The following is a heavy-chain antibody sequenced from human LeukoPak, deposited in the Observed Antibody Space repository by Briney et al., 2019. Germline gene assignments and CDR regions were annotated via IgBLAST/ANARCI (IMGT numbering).Heavy chain of an antibody. D-gene: IGHD3-22*01. J-gene: IGHJ5*02. V-gene: IGHV4-39*01. CDR3: ARRMIAIRLDP. Sequence: SETLSLTCTVSGDSISSSSYYWGWIRQPPGKGLEWIGNIYYNGNSYYNPSLKSRVTISIDTSKNQFSLNLNSVTAADTAVYYCARRMIAIRLDPWGQGTLVTVSS. CDR2: IYYNGNS. CDR1: GDSISSSSYY.